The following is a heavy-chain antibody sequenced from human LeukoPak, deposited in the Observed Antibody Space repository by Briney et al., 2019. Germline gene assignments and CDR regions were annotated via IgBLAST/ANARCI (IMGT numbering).Heavy chain of an antibody. CDR1: GGSFSGYY. D-gene: IGHD3-10*01. V-gene: IGHV4-34*01. CDR2: INHSGST. J-gene: IGHJ4*02. CDR3: ARAPHLYGSGSYSYYFDY. Sequence: TETLSLTCAVYGGSFSGYYWSWIRRPPGKGLEWIGEINHSGSTNYNPSLKSRVTISVDTSKNQFSVKLNSVTAADTALYYCARAPHLYGSGSYSYYFDYWGQGILVNVYS.